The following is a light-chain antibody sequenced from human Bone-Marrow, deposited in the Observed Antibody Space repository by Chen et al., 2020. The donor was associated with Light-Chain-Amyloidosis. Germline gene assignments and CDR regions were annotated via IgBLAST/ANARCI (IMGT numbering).Light chain of an antibody. CDR1: SSNIGKNH. CDR2: VSD. Sequence: QSILIQPPSASGTAGQWVTMSCSGPSSNIGKNHVYWYQQFPGMAPKLLIYVSDQRSSGVPDRFSASKSGISASLAINGLRSEDEADYYCAAWDDSLTGPVFGGGTKLTVL. V-gene: IGLV1-47*01. J-gene: IGLJ3*02. CDR3: AAWDDSLTGPV.